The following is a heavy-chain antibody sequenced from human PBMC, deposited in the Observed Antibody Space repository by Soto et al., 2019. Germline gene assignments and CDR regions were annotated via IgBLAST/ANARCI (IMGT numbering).Heavy chain of an antibody. D-gene: IGHD2-15*01. V-gene: IGHV5-10-1*04. J-gene: IGHJ6*02. Sequence: GESLKISCKGSSYTFSTYWINWVRQMPGKGMEWMGRIDPRDSYSDYSPSFESQVTISADNSITTAYLQWASLKARDTAIYYCATQRSPHGRGGCYGMDGWGQGTTVTVSS. CDR1: SYTFSTYW. CDR3: ATQRSPHGRGGCYGMDG. CDR2: IDPRDSYS.